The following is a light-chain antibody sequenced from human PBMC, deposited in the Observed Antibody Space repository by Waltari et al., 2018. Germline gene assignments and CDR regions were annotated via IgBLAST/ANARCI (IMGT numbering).Light chain of an antibody. J-gene: IGKJ2*01. V-gene: IGKV1-5*03. Sequence: DIPMTQSPSTMSASVGDRVTITCRANQSISNWLSWHQQKPGKAPKLLIYKASTLESGVPSRFSGSGSGTEFTLTSSVLQPDDFAIYYCQQYEGYSTFGQGTKLEIK. CDR1: QSISNW. CDR3: QQYEGYST. CDR2: KAS.